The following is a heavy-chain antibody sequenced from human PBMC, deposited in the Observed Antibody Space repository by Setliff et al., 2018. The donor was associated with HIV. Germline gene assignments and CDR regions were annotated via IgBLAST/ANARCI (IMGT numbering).Heavy chain of an antibody. CDR1: GFSFNNAW. J-gene: IGHJ3*02. CDR3: TTLVGANPYHDAFDI. CDR2: IKSKTDGETT. D-gene: IGHD1-26*01. Sequence: GGSLRLSCAASGFSFNNAWMNWVRQAPGKGLEWVGRIKSKTDGETTDYGPPVRGRFTISKDDSINTLYLQMNSLKTEDTAVYYCTTLVGANPYHDAFDIWGQGTMVTVSS. V-gene: IGHV3-15*07.